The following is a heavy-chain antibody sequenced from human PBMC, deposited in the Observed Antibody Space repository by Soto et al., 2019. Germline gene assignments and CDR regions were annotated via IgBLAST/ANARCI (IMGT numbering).Heavy chain of an antibody. D-gene: IGHD2-21*01. CDR3: VRDHLFSFDY. V-gene: IGHV3-48*01. CDR2: ISNSAV. CDR1: GFIFSSYS. Sequence: GGSLRLSCAASGFIFSSYSMNWVRQAPGKGLEWLSYISNSAVSYADSVRGRFTISRDNAKNSLYLQMSSLRADDTAVYYCVRDHLFSFDYWGQGILVTVSS. J-gene: IGHJ4*02.